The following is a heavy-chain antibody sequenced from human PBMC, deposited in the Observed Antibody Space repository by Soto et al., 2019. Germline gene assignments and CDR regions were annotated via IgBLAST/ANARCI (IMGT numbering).Heavy chain of an antibody. CDR1: GGSFSGYY. CDR3: ARGYCTNGVCYIRYYFDY. D-gene: IGHD2-8*01. V-gene: IGHV4-34*01. J-gene: IGHJ4*02. Sequence: QVQLQQWGAGLLKPSETLSLTCAVYGGSFSGYYWSWIRQPPGKGLEWMGEINHSGSPNYNPSLKSRVTISVDTSKNQFSLKLSSVTAADTAVYYCARGYCTNGVCYIRYYFDYWGQGTLVTVSS. CDR2: INHSGSP.